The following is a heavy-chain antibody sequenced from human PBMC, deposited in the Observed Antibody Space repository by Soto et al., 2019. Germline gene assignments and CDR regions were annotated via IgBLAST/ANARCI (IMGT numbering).Heavy chain of an antibody. J-gene: IGHJ5*02. CDR1: GFTFSDYY. CDR3: ARGGRGWTRGGWLGP. Sequence: QMQLVQSGGGLVKPGGSLTLSCKASGFTFSDYYMIWVRQTPGKGLEWLSYISDSGSTIYYADSVRARFTIFRENAAKSVYLQLDGLTDGDTAFYYCARGGRGWTRGGWLGPWGQGSLVTVSS. CDR2: ISDSGSTI. D-gene: IGHD1-26*01. V-gene: IGHV3-11*01.